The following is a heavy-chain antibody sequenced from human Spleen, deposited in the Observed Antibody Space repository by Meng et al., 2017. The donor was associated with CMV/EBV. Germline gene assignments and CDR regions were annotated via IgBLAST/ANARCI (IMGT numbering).Heavy chain of an antibody. Sequence: LSLTCAASGFTFSDYYMSWIHQAPGKGLEWVSYISGSGSTTYYADSVRGRFTSSRDNAKNSLYLQMNSLRVEDTAVYYCAREHFNGGYTSAWKYWGQGTLVTVSS. CDR1: GFTFSDYY. CDR2: ISGSGSTT. CDR3: AREHFNGGYTSAWKY. V-gene: IGHV3-11*01. J-gene: IGHJ4*02. D-gene: IGHD6-25*01.